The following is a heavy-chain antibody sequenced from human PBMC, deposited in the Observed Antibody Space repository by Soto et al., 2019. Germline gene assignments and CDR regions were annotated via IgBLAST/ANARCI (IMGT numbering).Heavy chain of an antibody. CDR3: SRHLYLPALRFLEWLILPFEF. D-gene: IGHD3-3*01. V-gene: IGHV5-10-1*01. CDR2: IDPSDSYT. J-gene: IGHJ4*02. CDR1: VYKFSRYR. Sequence: GPALKSSEEGCVYKFSRYRMRRERQKKEKGLEWMGRIDPSDSYTNYSPSFQGHVTISADKSISTAYLQWSSLKASDTAMYYCSRHLYLPALRFLEWLILPFEFLVQGTLVIV.